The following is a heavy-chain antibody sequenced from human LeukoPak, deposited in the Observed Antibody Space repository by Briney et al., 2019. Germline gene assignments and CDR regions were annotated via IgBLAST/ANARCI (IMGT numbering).Heavy chain of an antibody. CDR1: GYTFTSYD. CDR2: MNPNSGNT. Sequence: ASVKVSCKASGYTFTSYDINWVRQATGQGLEWMGWMNPNSGNTGYAQKFQGRVTMARNTSISTAYMELSSLRSEDTAVYYCAREATAMVLNWFDPWGQGTLVTVSS. D-gene: IGHD5-18*01. J-gene: IGHJ5*02. V-gene: IGHV1-8*01. CDR3: AREATAMVLNWFDP.